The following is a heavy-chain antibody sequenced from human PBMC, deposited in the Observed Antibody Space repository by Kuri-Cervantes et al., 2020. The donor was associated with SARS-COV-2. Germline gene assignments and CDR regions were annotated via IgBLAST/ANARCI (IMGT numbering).Heavy chain of an antibody. D-gene: IGHD1-26*01. CDR3: ARSQGEWDLLVPIAY. V-gene: IGHV3-23*01. J-gene: IGHJ4*02. CDR1: RFTFRNYA. Sequence: GGSLRLSCAASRFTFRNYALNWVRQAPGRGLKWVSIIDDSGVNTYYADSVKGRFTISRDNSKNTLYLQMNNSRADDTAVYYCARSQGEWDLLVPIAYWGRGTLVTVSS. CDR2: IDDSGVNT.